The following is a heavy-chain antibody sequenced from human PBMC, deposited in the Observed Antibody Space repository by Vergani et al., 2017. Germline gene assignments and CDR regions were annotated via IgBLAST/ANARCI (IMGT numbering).Heavy chain of an antibody. V-gene: IGHV3-9*01. CDR1: GFTFDDYA. CDR2: ISWNSGSI. J-gene: IGHJ4*02. Sequence: EVQLVESGGGLVQPGRSLRLSCAASGFTFDDYAMHWVRQAPGKGLELVSGISWNSGSIGYADSVKGRLTISRDNAKKSLYLQMNSLRAEDTALYYCAISSVQSRVAAAGPFDYWGQGTLVTVSS. D-gene: IGHD6-13*01. CDR3: AISSVQSRVAAAGPFDY.